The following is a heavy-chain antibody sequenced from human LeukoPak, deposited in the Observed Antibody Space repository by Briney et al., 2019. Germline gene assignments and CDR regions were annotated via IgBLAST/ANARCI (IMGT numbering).Heavy chain of an antibody. D-gene: IGHD1-14*01. CDR1: GFTVSSDY. J-gene: IGHJ4*02. Sequence: PGGSLRLSCAASGFTVSSDYMSWVRQAPGKGLECVSVIYSGGSTYYADSVKGRFTIPRDNSKNTLYLQMNSLRAEDTAVYYCAIFTGHYFDYWGQGTLVTVSS. CDR2: IYSGGST. V-gene: IGHV3-53*01. CDR3: AIFTGHYFDY.